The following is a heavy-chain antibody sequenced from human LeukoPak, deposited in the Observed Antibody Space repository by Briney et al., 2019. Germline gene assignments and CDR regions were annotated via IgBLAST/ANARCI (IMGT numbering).Heavy chain of an antibody. CDR1: GFTFSSYW. V-gene: IGHV3-7*01. CDR3: ARPPYSSGWYLGFDY. J-gene: IGHJ4*02. Sequence: GGSLRLSCAASGFTFSSYWMSWVRQAPGKGLEWVANIKQDGSEKYYVDSVKGRFTISRDNAKNSLYLQMNSLRVEDTAVYYCARPPYSSGWYLGFDYWGQGTLVTVSS. D-gene: IGHD6-19*01. CDR2: IKQDGSEK.